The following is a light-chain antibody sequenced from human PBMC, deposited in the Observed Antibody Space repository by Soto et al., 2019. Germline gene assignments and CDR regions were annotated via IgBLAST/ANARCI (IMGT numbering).Light chain of an antibody. J-gene: IGKJ4*01. CDR2: RAS. CDR3: QQYGSSPLT. V-gene: IGKV3-20*01. Sequence: EIVLTQSPATLSLSPGVRATLSCRASQSVRNSLAWYQQKPGQAPKVLIYRASSRATGIPDRFSGSGSGTDFTLTISRLEPEDFAVYYCQQYGSSPLTFGGGTKVDI. CDR1: QSVRNS.